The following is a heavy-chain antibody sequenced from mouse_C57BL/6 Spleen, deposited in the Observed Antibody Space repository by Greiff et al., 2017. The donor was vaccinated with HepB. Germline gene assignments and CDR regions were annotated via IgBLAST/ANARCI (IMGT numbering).Heavy chain of an antibody. CDR2: INPNNGGT. V-gene: IGHV1-18*01. CDR3: ARSGLRMDY. CDR1: GYTFTDYN. J-gene: IGHJ4*01. D-gene: IGHD1-1*01. Sequence: EVQLQQSGPELVKPGASVKIPCKASGYTFTDYNMDWVKQSHGKSLEWIGDINPNNGGTIYNQKFKGKATLTVDKSSSTAYMELRSLTSEDTAVYYCARSGLRMDYWGQGTSVTVSS.